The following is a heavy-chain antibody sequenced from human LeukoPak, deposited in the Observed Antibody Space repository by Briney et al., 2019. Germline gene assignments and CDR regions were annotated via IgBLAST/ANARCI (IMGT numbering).Heavy chain of an antibody. D-gene: IGHD2-2*01. J-gene: IGHJ6*03. CDR1: GFTFSSYW. CDR2: IKQDGSEK. V-gene: IGHV3-7*01. CDR3: ARESCSSTSCYYYYYYYMDV. Sequence: PGGSLRLSCAASGFTFSSYWMSWVRQAPGKGLEWVANIKQDGSEKYYVDSVKGRFTISRDNAKNSLYLQMNSLRAEDTAVYYCARESCSSTSCYYYYYYYMDVWGKGTTVTVSS.